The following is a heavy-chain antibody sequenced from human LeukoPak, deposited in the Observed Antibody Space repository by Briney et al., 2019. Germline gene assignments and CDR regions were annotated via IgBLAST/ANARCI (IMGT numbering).Heavy chain of an antibody. CDR1: GFTFSDYY. CDR3: ARDSLEYYYDSSGYYPFDY. V-gene: IGHV3-11*04. J-gene: IGHJ4*02. CDR2: ISNSGTTI. Sequence: PGGSLRLSCAASGFTFSDYYMTWIRQAPGKGLEWVSYISNSGTTIYYADSVKGRFTISRDNAKNSLYLQMNSLRAEDTAVYYCARDSLEYYYDSSGYYPFDYWGQGTLVTVSS. D-gene: IGHD3-22*01.